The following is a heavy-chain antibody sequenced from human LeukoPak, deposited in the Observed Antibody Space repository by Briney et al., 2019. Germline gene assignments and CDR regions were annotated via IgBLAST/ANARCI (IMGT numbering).Heavy chain of an antibody. V-gene: IGHV4-61*01. CDR2: IYYSGST. J-gene: IGHJ2*01. CDR3: ASATPSYCGGDCYSSPYWYFDL. Sequence: SETLSLTCTVSGGSVSSGSYYWSWIRQPPGKGLEWIGYIYYSGSTSYNPSLKSRVTISVDTSKNQFSLKLSSVTAADTAVYYCASATPSYCGGDCYSSPYWYFDLWGRGTLVTVSS. CDR1: GGSVSSGSYY. D-gene: IGHD2-21*02.